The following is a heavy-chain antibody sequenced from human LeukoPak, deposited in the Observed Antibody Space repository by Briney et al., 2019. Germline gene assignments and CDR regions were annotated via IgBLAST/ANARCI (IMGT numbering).Heavy chain of an antibody. J-gene: IGHJ4*02. CDR2: IYTSGST. D-gene: IGHD4-17*01. CDR3: ARHPRSDYGDYVPHYNFDY. V-gene: IGHV4-61*02. CDR1: GGSISSGSYY. Sequence: PSQTLSLTCTVSGGSISSGSYYWSWIRQPAGKGLEWIGRIYTSGSTNYNPSLKSRVTISVDTSKNQFSLKLSSVTAADTAVYYCARHPRSDYGDYVPHYNFDYWGQGTLVTVSS.